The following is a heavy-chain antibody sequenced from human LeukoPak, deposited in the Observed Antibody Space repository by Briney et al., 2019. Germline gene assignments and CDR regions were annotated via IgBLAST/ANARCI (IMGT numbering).Heavy chain of an antibody. CDR3: ANSPPGDGDYGRYYFDY. J-gene: IGHJ4*02. D-gene: IGHD4-17*01. Sequence: ASVKVSCKASGGTFSRYAISWVRQAPGQGLEWMGGIIPIFGTANYTQKFQGRVTITADESTSTAYMELSSLRSEDTAVYYCANSPPGDGDYGRYYFDYWGQGTLVTVSS. V-gene: IGHV1-69*13. CDR1: GGTFSRYA. CDR2: IIPIFGTA.